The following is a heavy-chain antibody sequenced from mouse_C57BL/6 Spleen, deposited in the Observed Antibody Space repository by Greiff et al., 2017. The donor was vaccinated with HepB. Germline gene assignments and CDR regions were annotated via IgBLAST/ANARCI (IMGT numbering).Heavy chain of an antibody. J-gene: IGHJ1*03. CDR3: ARYYSNRYFDV. CDR1: GYTFTDYY. D-gene: IGHD2-5*01. CDR2: INPNNGGT. V-gene: IGHV1-26*01. Sequence: VQLKESGPELVKPGASVKISCKASGYTFTDYYMNWVKQSHGKSLEWIGDINPNNGGTSYNQKFKGKATLTVDKSSSTAYMELRSLTSEDSAVYYCARYYSNRYFDVWGTGTTVTVSS.